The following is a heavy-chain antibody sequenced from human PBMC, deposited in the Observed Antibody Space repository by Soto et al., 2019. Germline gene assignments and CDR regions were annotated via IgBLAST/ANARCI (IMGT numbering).Heavy chain of an antibody. CDR1: GFTFSTYC. CDR3: VRGTTAWRGMDY. V-gene: IGHV3-74*01. D-gene: IGHD1-1*01. Sequence: EVQLVESGGGFTQPGGSLRMSCAASGFTFSTYCMHWVRHTPGTGLVWVSRTCRYGRELYYADSVKGRFTISRDDAKNTLYLQMDSLRVEDTGIYYCVRGTTAWRGMDYWGQGALVTVSS. J-gene: IGHJ4*02. CDR2: TCRYGREL.